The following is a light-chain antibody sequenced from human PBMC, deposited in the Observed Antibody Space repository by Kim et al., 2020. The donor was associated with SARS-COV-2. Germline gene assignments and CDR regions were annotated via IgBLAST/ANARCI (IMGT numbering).Light chain of an antibody. V-gene: IGKV3-20*01. CDR1: QRVTGTY. CDR3: QQYGDSPKT. CDR2: DAS. J-gene: IGKJ1*01. Sequence: LFPGAGATLSCRASQRVTGTYLAWYQQKPGHAPRLLISDASSRAAGIPDRFSGNGSGTDFTLTISRLEPGDSAVYHCQQYGDSPKTFGQGTK.